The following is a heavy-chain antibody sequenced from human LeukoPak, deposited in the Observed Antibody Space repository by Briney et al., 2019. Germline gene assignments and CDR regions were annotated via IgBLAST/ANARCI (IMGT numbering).Heavy chain of an antibody. D-gene: IGHD2-15*01. J-gene: IGHJ4*02. CDR2: ISGSSSYI. CDR3: ARDLVVVAATTDY. V-gene: IGHV3-21*01. CDR1: GFTFGDYA. Sequence: GGSLRLSCTASGFTFGDYAMSWVRQAPGKGLEWVSSISGSSSYIYYADSVKGRFTISRDNAKNSLYLQMNSLRAEDTAVYYCARDLVVVAATTDYWGQGTLVTVSS.